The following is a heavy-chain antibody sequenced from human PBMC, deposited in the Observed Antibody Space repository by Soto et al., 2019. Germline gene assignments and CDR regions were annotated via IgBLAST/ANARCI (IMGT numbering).Heavy chain of an antibody. V-gene: IGHV3-11*01. J-gene: IGHJ3*02. Sequence: QVQLVESGGGLVKPGGSLRLSCVGSGFTFSDYYMSWIRQAPGKGLEWVSYASSFGTTTDYADSVKGRFTISRDNAKNSLYVQMNSLRADDTAVYYCARNYGDSSAFDIWGQGTMVTVSS. CDR2: ASSFGTTT. CDR1: GFTFSDYY. D-gene: IGHD4-17*01. CDR3: ARNYGDSSAFDI.